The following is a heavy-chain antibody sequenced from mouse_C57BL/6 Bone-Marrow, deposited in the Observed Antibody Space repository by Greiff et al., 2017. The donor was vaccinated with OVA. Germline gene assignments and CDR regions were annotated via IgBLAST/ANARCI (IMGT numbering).Heavy chain of an antibody. J-gene: IGHJ3*01. D-gene: IGHD2-5*01. CDR3: ARAYYSNLFAY. CDR1: GFTFSSYT. V-gene: IGHV5-9*01. CDR2: ISGGGGNT. Sequence: EVKLMESGGGLVKPGGSLKLSCAASGFTFSSYTMSWVRQTPEKRLEWVATISGGGGNTYYPDSVKGRFTISRDNAKNTLYLQMSSLRSEDTALYYCARAYYSNLFAYWGQGTLVTVSA.